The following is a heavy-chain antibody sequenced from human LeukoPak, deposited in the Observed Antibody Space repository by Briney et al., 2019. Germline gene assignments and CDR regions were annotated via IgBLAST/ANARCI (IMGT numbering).Heavy chain of an antibody. D-gene: IGHD5-24*01. J-gene: IGHJ5*02. CDR1: GFTVRNNH. V-gene: IGHV3-53*04. CDR3: ARESTPLRGALDP. Sequence: QGGSLRLSCAASGFTVRNNHMSWVRQAPGKGLEWVSVIDSRDNTYHADSVKGRFTISRHTSESTLYLQMNSLRAEDTAVYYCARESTPLRGALDPWGPGTLVTVSS. CDR2: IDSRDNT.